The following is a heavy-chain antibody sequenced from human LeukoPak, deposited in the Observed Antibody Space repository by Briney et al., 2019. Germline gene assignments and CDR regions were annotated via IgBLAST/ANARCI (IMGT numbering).Heavy chain of an antibody. CDR1: GFLFSSYN. D-gene: IGHD6-19*01. CDR2: ISSSSSYI. Sequence: GGSLRLSCAASGFLFSSYNMNWVRQAPGKGLEWVSSISSSSSYIYYADSAKGRFTISRDNAKNSLYLQMNSLRAEDTAVYYCARDPVHSSGWFAVSYYYMDVWGKGTTVTVSS. V-gene: IGHV3-21*01. J-gene: IGHJ6*03. CDR3: ARDPVHSSGWFAVSYYYMDV.